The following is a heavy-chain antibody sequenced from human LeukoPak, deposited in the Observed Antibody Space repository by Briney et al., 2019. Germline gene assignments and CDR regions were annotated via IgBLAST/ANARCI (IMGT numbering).Heavy chain of an antibody. Sequence: GESLKISCKGSGYIFTDYWIGWLRQMPGKGLEWMGIVYPGDSDTRSSPSFQGQITISADKFISTAYLQWSSLKASDTSMYYCARHGQQLVQDYWGQGTLVTVSS. CDR3: ARHGQQLVQDY. J-gene: IGHJ4*02. CDR2: VYPGDSDT. CDR1: GYIFTDYW. D-gene: IGHD6-13*01. V-gene: IGHV5-51*01.